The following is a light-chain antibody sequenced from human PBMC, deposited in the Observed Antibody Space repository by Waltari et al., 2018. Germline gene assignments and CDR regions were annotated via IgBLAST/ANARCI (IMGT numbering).Light chain of an antibody. CDR1: QGIRNE. CDR3: LQDYIYPWT. CDR2: AAS. J-gene: IGKJ1*01. Sequence: AIQMTQSPSSLSASVGDRVPITCRASQGIRNELGWYQQKPGKAPKLLIYAASSLQSGGPSRFSGSGSGTDFTLTISSLQPDDFATYYCLQDYIYPWTFGQGTKVEV. V-gene: IGKV1-6*01.